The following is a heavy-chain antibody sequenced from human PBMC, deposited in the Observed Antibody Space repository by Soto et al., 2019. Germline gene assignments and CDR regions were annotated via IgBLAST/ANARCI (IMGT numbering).Heavy chain of an antibody. Sequence: GGSLRLSCAASGFIFNDYAMSWVRQAPGKGLEWVAAFSGSGGRIYYADSVKGRFTVSRDKSQNTLYLQMNSLRAEDTALYYCGKDVGDDYGDQLDYWGQGTLVTVSS. J-gene: IGHJ4*02. CDR1: GFIFNDYA. CDR2: FSGSGGRI. CDR3: GKDVGDDYGDQLDY. V-gene: IGHV3-23*01. D-gene: IGHD4-17*01.